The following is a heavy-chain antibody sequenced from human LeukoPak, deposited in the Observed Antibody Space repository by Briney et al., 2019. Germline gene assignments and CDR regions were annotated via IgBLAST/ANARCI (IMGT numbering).Heavy chain of an antibody. D-gene: IGHD3-16*01. CDR2: ILDSGYST. CDR3: AKLGGHPLHNYYVGV. J-gene: IGHJ6*03. Sequence: GGSLRLSCAASGFTFSSYAMSWVRQAPGRGLEWVSGILDSGYSTYYANSVKGRFTISRDNSNNTLYLQMNSLRAEDTAVYYCAKLGGHPLHNYYVGVWGKGTTVAVSS. CDR1: GFTFSSYA. V-gene: IGHV3-23*01.